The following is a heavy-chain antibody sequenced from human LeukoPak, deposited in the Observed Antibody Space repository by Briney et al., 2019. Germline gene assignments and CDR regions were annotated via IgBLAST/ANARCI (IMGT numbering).Heavy chain of an antibody. CDR2: ISSTGNTI. CDR3: ARGRYCSGHNCYFDY. CDR1: EFSFTSYE. Sequence: GGSLRLSCAASEFSFTSYEMNWVRQAPGKGLEWISYISSTGNTIYYVDSVQGRFTISRDNAKNSLYLQTNSLRAEDTAVYYCARGRYCSGHNCYFDYWSQGTLVTVSS. D-gene: IGHD2-15*01. J-gene: IGHJ4*02. V-gene: IGHV3-48*03.